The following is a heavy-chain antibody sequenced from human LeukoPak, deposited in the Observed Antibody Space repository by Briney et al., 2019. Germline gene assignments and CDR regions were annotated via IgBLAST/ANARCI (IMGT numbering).Heavy chain of an antibody. D-gene: IGHD6-19*01. V-gene: IGHV4-30-4*02. CDR2: IYYSGST. CDR3: AREGYSSGWYARLFDY. J-gene: IGHJ4*02. Sequence: PSEALSLTCTVSGGAISSGDYYWSWIRQPPGKGLEWIGYIYYSGSTYYNPSLKSRVTISVDTSKNQFSLKLSSVTAADTAVYYCAREGYSSGWYARLFDYWGQGTLVTVSS. CDR1: GGAISSGDYY.